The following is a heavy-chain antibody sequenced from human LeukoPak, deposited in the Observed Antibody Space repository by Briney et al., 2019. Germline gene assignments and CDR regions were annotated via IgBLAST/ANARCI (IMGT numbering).Heavy chain of an antibody. CDR1: GGSFSGYY. D-gene: IGHD2-21*01. J-gene: IGHJ3*02. V-gene: IGHV4-59*08. CDR3: ARHRLTLWDAFDI. CDR2: MYYGGST. Sequence: SETLSLTCAVYGGSFSGYYWSWIRQPPGKGLEWIGYMYYGGSTNYNPSLKSRVTISVDTSKNQFSLNLTSVTAADTALYYCARHRLTLWDAFDIWGQGTMVTVSS.